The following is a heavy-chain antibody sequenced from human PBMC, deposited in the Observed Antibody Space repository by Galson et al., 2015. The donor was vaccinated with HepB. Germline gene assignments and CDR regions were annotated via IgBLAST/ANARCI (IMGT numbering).Heavy chain of an antibody. J-gene: IGHJ6*03. D-gene: IGHD6-6*01. Sequence: SLRLSCAASGFTFSSYAMSWVRQAPGKGLQWVSAVGGSGGNTYYSDSVKGRFTISRDDSKNTLYLQMNSLRAEDTAVYYCAKPDSSSRSGDYYYYMDVWGKGTTVTVSS. V-gene: IGHV3-23*01. CDR3: AKPDSSSRSGDYYYYMDV. CDR1: GFTFSSYA. CDR2: VGGSGGNT.